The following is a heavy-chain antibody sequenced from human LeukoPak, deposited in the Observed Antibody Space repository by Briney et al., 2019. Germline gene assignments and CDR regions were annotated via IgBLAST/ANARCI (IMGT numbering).Heavy chain of an antibody. D-gene: IGHD6-13*01. V-gene: IGHV4-38-2*02. CDR1: GYSISSGYY. J-gene: IGHJ4*02. Sequence: SETLSLTCTVSGYSISSGYYWGWIRQPPGKGLEWIGSIYHSGSTYYNPSLKSRVTISVDTSKNQFSLKLSSVTAADTAVYYCARDAGYSNSWYLFDYWGQGTLVTVSS. CDR2: IYHSGST. CDR3: ARDAGYSNSWYLFDY.